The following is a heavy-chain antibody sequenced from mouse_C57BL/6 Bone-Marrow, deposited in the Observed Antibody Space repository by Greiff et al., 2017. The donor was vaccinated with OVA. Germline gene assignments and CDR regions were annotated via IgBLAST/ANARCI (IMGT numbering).Heavy chain of an antibody. CDR2: IHPSDSDT. CDR1: GYTFTSYW. CDR3: ATYPQYYAYYYAKDY. J-gene: IGHJ4*01. D-gene: IGHD1-1*01. Sequence: QVQLQQPGAELVKPGASVKVSCKASGYTFTSYWMHWVKQRPGQGLEWIGRIHPSDSDTNYNQKFKGKATLTVDKSSSTAYMQLSSLTSEDSAVYYCATYPQYYAYYYAKDYWGQGTSVTVSS. V-gene: IGHV1-74*01.